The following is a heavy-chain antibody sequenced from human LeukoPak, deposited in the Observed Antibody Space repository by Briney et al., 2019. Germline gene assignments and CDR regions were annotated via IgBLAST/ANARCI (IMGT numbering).Heavy chain of an antibody. CDR2: INPSGGST. D-gene: IGHD3-3*01. CDR1: GYTFTSYY. CDR3: ARDGWENDFWSRGAFDI. V-gene: IGHV1-46*01. J-gene: IGHJ3*02. Sequence: GASVKVSCKASGYTFTSYYMHWVRQAPGQGLEWMGIINPSGGSTSYAQKFQGRVTMTRDTSTSTVYMKLSSLRSEDTAVYYCARDGWENDFWSRGAFDIWGQGTMVTVSS.